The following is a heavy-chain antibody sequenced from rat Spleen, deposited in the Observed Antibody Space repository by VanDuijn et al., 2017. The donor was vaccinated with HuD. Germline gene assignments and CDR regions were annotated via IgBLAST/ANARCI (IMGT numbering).Heavy chain of an antibody. V-gene: IGHV2-41*01. J-gene: IGHJ2*01. CDR1: GFSLTSYN. Sequence: QVQLKESGPGLVQPSQTLSLTCTVAGFSLTSYNVHWVRQPPGKDLEWMGVIWNTGGTQYNSVLKSRLSISRDTSKSQVFLKMNNLQTEDTAMYFCGRSDYASPYYFDYWGQGVMVTVSS. CDR2: IWNTGGT. CDR3: GRSDYASPYYFDY. D-gene: IGHD1-12*01.